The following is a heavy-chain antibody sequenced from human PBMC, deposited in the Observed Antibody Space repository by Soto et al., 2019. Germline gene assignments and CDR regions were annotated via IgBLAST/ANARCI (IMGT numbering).Heavy chain of an antibody. Sequence: GGSLRLSCAASGFTFSSYAMSWVRQAPGKGLEWVSAISGSGGSTYYADSVKGRFTISRDNSKNTLYLQMNSLRAEDTAVYYCAKRASSNVLVPAAFPTWFDPWGQGTLVTVSS. CDR2: ISGSGGST. CDR3: AKRASSNVLVPAAFPTWFDP. V-gene: IGHV3-23*01. CDR1: GFTFSSYA. D-gene: IGHD2-2*01. J-gene: IGHJ5*02.